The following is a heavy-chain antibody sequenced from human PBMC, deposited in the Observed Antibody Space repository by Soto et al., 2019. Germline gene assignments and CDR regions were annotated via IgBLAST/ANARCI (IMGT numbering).Heavy chain of an antibody. CDR3: ARYGSGECNRGSCYSPFDY. V-gene: IGHV4-61*01. Sequence: PSETLSLTCTVSGGSVSSGSYYWSWIRQPPGKGLEWIGYIYYSGSTNYNPSLKSRVTISVDTSKNQFSLKLSSVTAADTAVYYCARYGSGECNRGSCYSPFDYWGQGTLVTVSS. J-gene: IGHJ4*02. CDR1: GGSVSSGSYY. D-gene: IGHD2-15*01. CDR2: IYYSGST.